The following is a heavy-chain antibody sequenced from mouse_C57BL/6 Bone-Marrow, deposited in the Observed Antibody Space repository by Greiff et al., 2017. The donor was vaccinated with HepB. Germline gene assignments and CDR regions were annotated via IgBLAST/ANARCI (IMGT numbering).Heavy chain of an antibody. CDR2: ISSGGSYT. CDR3: ASQITTAAAMDY. CDR1: GFTFSSYG. D-gene: IGHD1-2*01. J-gene: IGHJ4*01. Sequence: EVMLVESGGDLVKPGGSLKLSCAASGFTFSSYGMSWVRQTPDKRLEWVATISSGGSYTYYPDSVKGRFTISRDNAKNTLYLQMSSLKSEDTAMYYCASQITTAAAMDYWGQGTSVTVSS. V-gene: IGHV5-6*01.